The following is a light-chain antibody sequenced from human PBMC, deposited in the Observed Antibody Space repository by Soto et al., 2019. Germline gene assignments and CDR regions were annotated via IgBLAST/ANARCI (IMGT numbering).Light chain of an antibody. CDR2: DVV. V-gene: IGLV2-14*01. J-gene: IGLJ1*01. CDR1: SSDVGGHNS. Sequence: QSALTQPASVSGSPGQSITISCTGSSSDVGGHNSVAWYQHNPGKAPKLMIYDVVSRPSGVSSRFYGSRSGNTASLSISGLPAEDEADYYCSSYTSSSTLVFGTGTKATVL. CDR3: SSYTSSSTLV.